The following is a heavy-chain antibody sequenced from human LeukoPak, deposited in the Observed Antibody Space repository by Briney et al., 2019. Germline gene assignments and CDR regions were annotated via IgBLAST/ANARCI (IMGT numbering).Heavy chain of an antibody. CDR2: ISYDGSNK. CDR3: ARDSEYQLLYSSKFHYYYYYMDV. D-gene: IGHD2-2*02. J-gene: IGHJ6*03. CDR1: GFTFSSYA. V-gene: IGHV3-30-3*01. Sequence: GGSLRLSCAASGFTFSSYAMHWVRQAPGKGLEWVAVISYDGSNKYYADSVKGRFTISRGNSKNTLYLQMNSLRAEDTAVYYCARDSEYQLLYSSKFHYYYYYMDVWGKGTTVTVSS.